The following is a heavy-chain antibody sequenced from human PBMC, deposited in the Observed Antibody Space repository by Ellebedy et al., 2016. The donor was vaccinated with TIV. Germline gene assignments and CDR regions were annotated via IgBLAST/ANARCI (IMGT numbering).Heavy chain of an antibody. D-gene: IGHD3-9*01. V-gene: IGHV3-23*01. CDR3: AKLQYDISSPFDY. J-gene: IGHJ4*02. CDR1: GFTFSSYA. CDR2: ISGSGGST. Sequence: GESLKISCAASGFTFSSYAMSWVRQAPGKGLEWVSAISGSGGSTYYADSVKGRFTISRDNSKNTLYLQMNSLRAEDTAVYYCAKLQYDISSPFDYWGQGTLVTVSS.